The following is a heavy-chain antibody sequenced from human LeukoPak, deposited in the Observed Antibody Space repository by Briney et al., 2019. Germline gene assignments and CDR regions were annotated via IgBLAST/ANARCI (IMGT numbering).Heavy chain of an antibody. J-gene: IGHJ4*02. CDR2: ISGSGGST. D-gene: IGHD5-24*01. CDR1: GFTFSSYV. CDR3: AKGGGDGYNWGYYFDY. V-gene: IGHV3-23*01. Sequence: GGSLRLSCAASGFTFSSYVMSWVRQAPGKGLEWVSRISGSGGSTYYADSVKGRFTISRDNSKSTLYLQMNSLRAEDTAVYYCAKGGGDGYNWGYYFDYWGQGTLVTVSS.